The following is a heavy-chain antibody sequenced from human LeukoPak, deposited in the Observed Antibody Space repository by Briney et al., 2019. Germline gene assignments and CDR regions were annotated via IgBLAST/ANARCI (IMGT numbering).Heavy chain of an antibody. CDR2: FDPEDGET. D-gene: IGHD4-17*01. CDR3: ATLNDYGDPTFDY. Sequence: GASVKVSCKVSGYTLTELSMHWVRQAPGNGLEWMGGFDPEDGETIYAQKFQGRVTMTEDTSTDTAYMELSSLRSEDTAVYYCATLNDYGDPTFDYWGQGTLVTVSS. CDR1: GYTLTELS. J-gene: IGHJ4*02. V-gene: IGHV1-24*01.